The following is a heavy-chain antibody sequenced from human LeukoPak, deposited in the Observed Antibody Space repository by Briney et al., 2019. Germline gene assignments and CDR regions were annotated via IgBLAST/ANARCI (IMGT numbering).Heavy chain of an antibody. D-gene: IGHD3-10*01. CDR3: ARYGSGSS. CDR1: GFTFSSYA. Sequence: GRSLRLSCAASGFTFSSYAMHWVRQAPGKGLEWVAVISYDGSNKHYADSVKGRFTISRDNSKNTLYLQMNSLRAEDTAVYYCARYGSGSSWGQGTLVTVSS. J-gene: IGHJ5*02. CDR2: ISYDGSNK. V-gene: IGHV3-30-3*01.